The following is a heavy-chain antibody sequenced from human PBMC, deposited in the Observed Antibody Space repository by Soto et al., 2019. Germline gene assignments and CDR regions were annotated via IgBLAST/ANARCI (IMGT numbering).Heavy chain of an antibody. CDR3: ARHRAYGSGIYGFDP. V-gene: IGHV4-39*01. J-gene: IGHJ5*02. Sequence: QLQLQESGPGLVKSSETLSLTCTVSGGSIISSSHYWGWIRQPPGKGLEWIGSIYDSGTTYYNPSLKSRVTISVDTSKNQFSLKLTSVTAADTAVYYCARHRAYGSGIYGFDPWGQGTLVTVSS. CDR1: GGSIISSSHY. CDR2: IYDSGTT. D-gene: IGHD3-10*01.